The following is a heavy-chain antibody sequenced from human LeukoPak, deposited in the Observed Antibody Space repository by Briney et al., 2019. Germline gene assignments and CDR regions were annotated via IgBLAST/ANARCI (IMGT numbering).Heavy chain of an antibody. J-gene: IGHJ3*02. D-gene: IGHD2-21*02. CDR3: ARVLAYCGGDCRDAFDI. V-gene: IGHV4-59*01. CDR2: IYYSGST. Sequence: SETLSLTCTVSGGSISSYYWSWIRQPPGKGLEWIGYIYYSGSTNYNPSFKSRVTISVDTSKNQFSLKLSSVTAADTAMYYCARVLAYCGGDCRDAFDIWGQGTMVTVSS. CDR1: GGSISSYY.